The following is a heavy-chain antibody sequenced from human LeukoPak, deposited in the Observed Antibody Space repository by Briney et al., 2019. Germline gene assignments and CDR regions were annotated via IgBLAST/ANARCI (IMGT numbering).Heavy chain of an antibody. D-gene: IGHD3-16*02. J-gene: IGHJ4*02. V-gene: IGHV4-59*01. CDR1: GGSISSYY. Sequence: SETLSLTCTVSGGSISSYYWSWIRQPPGKGLEWIGYIYYSGSTNYTPSLKSRVTISVDTSKNQFSLRLSSVTAADTAVYYCARGYDYVWGSHRALGYWGQGTLVTVSS. CDR2: IYYSGST. CDR3: ARGYDYVWGSHRALGY.